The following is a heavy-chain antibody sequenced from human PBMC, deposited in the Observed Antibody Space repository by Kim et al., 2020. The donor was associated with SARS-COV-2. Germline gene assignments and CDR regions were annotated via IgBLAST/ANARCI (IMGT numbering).Heavy chain of an antibody. D-gene: IGHD3-9*01. CDR2: IYHSGST. V-gene: IGHV4-38-2*02. J-gene: IGHJ4*02. CDR3: ARDQAYYDILTGYYNRNYFDY. Sequence: SETLSLTCTVSGYSISSGYYWGWIRQPPGKGLEWIGSIYHSGSTYYNPSLKSRVTISVDTSKNQFSLKLSSVTAADTAVYYCARDQAYYDILTGYYNRNYFDYWGQGTLVTVSS. CDR1: GYSISSGYY.